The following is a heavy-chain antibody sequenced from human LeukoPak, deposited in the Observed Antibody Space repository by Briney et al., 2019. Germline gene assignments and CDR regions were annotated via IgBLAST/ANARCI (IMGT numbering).Heavy chain of an antibody. D-gene: IGHD2-15*01. J-gene: IGHJ4*02. Sequence: SETLSLTCAVYGGSFSGYYWSWIRRPPGKGLEWIGYVYYSGSTNYDPSLKSRVTISVDTSKNQFSLKLSSVTAADTAVYYCARLQGGRTYYFDYWGQGTLVTVSS. CDR1: GGSFSGYY. V-gene: IGHV4-59*01. CDR3: ARLQGGRTYYFDY. CDR2: VYYSGST.